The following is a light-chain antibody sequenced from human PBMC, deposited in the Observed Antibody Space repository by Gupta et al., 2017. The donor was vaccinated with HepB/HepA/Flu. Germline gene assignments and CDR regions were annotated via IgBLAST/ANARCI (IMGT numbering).Light chain of an antibody. CDR1: SSDVGGYDF. CDR2: DVT. V-gene: IGLV2-14*03. Sequence: QSALTQPASVSGSPGQSITISCTGTSSDVGGYDFVSWYQQHPGKAPKLMIYDVTNRPSGISNRFSGSKSGNTASLTISGLQADDEADYYCSSDTISNTFVFGTGTKVTVL. CDR3: SSDTISNTFV. J-gene: IGLJ1*01.